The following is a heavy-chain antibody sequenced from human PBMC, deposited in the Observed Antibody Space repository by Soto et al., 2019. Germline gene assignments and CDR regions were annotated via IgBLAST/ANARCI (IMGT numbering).Heavy chain of an antibody. V-gene: IGHV3-30*18. J-gene: IGHJ6*02. CDR3: AKDGDTMVLGPYYYGMDV. CDR2: ISYDGSNK. Sequence: QVQLVESGGGVVQPGRSLRLSCAASGFTFSSYGMHWVRQAPGKGLEWVAVISYDGSNKYYADSVKGRFTISRDNSKNTLYLQMNSLRAEDTAVYYCAKDGDTMVLGPYYYGMDVWGQGTTVTVSS. CDR1: GFTFSSYG. D-gene: IGHD3-10*01.